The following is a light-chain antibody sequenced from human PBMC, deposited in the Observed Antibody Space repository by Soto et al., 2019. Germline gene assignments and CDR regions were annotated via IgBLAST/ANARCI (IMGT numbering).Light chain of an antibody. Sequence: QSVLTQPASVSGSPGQSITISCTGTSSDIGSYNYVSWYQQHPGKAPKLIIYDVTNRPAGISSRFSASKSGDTASLTISVLQADDEDDYFCSSYKSTSTPYVFGTGTKVTVL. CDR2: DVT. J-gene: IGLJ1*01. CDR1: SSDIGSYNY. CDR3: SSYKSTSTPYV. V-gene: IGLV2-14*03.